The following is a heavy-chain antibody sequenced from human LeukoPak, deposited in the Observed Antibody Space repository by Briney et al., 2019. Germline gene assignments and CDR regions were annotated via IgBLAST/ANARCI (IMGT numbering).Heavy chain of an antibody. CDR3: ARHSDYYGSGSYPRPGFDP. Sequence: SETLSLTCTLSGGSISSSSYYWAWIRQPPGKGLEWIVSTYYSGSTYYNPTLKSRVTISVDTSKNQFSLKLSSVTAADTAVYYCARHSDYYGSGSYPRPGFDPWGQGTLVTVSS. V-gene: IGHV4-39*01. J-gene: IGHJ5*02. CDR2: TYYSGST. CDR1: GGSISSSSYY. D-gene: IGHD3-10*01.